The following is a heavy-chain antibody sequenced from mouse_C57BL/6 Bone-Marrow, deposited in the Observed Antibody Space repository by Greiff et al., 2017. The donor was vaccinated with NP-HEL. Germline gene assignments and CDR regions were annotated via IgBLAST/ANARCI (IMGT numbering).Heavy chain of an antibody. CDR3: ASLYYYGSSFYYFDY. D-gene: IGHD1-1*01. CDR2: IFPGSGST. CDR1: GYTFTDYY. Sequence: QVQLQQSGPELVKPGASVKISCKASGYTFTDYYINWVKQRPGQGLEWIGWIFPGSGSTYYNEKFKGKATRTVDKSSSTAYMLLSSLTSEDSAVYFCASLYYYGSSFYYFDYWGQGTTLTVSS. V-gene: IGHV1-75*01. J-gene: IGHJ2*01.